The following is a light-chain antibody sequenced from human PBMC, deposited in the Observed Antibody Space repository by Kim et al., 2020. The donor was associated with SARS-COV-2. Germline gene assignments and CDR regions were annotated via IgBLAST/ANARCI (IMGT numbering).Light chain of an antibody. J-gene: IGLJ3*02. CDR1: SSNIGTNA. Sequence: GQRVEISCSGRSSNIGTNAVNWYQLFPGTAPKLRIYDNDQRPSGVPDRISGSKSGTSASLALSGLLSEDEADYYCGTWDDSLDAWVFGGGTQLTVL. V-gene: IGLV1-44*01. CDR2: DND. CDR3: GTWDDSLDAWV.